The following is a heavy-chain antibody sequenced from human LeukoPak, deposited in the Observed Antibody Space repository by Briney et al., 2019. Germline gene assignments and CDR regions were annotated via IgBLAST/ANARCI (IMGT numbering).Heavy chain of an antibody. CDR3: ARDPRVYYDFWSGYQELGWFDP. Sequence: PGRSLRLSCAASGFTFSSYGMHWVRQAPGKGLEWVAVIWYDGSNKYYADSVKGRSTISRDNSKNTLYLQMNSLRAEDTAVYYCARDPRVYYDFWSGYQELGWFDPWGQGTLVTVSS. D-gene: IGHD3-3*01. V-gene: IGHV3-33*01. CDR1: GFTFSSYG. CDR2: IWYDGSNK. J-gene: IGHJ5*02.